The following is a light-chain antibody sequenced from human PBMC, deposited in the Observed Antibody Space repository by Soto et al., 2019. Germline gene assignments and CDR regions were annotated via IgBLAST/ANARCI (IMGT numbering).Light chain of an antibody. CDR3: QQYGRSPLT. J-gene: IGKJ4*01. CDR2: DAS. Sequence: EIVLTQSPDTLSLSPGERATLSCMASQSVRNNYLAWYQQKPGQAPRFLIYDASSRATGIPDRFSGSGSGTDFTLTISRLEPEDFAVYYCQQYGRSPLTFGGGTKVEIK. V-gene: IGKV3-20*01. CDR1: QSVRNNY.